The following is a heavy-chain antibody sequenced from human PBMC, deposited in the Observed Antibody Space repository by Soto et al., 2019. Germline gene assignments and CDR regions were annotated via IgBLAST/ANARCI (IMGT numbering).Heavy chain of an antibody. D-gene: IGHD3-9*01. CDR2: IYYSGST. J-gene: IGHJ4*02. V-gene: IGHV4-59*08. Sequence: SETLSLTCTVSGGSISSYYWSWIRQPPGKGLEWIGYIYYSGSTNYNPSLKSRVTISVDTSKNQFSLKLSSVTAADTAVYYCARLGDILTGYYADYWGQGTLVTVSS. CDR3: ARLGDILTGYYADY. CDR1: GGSISSYY.